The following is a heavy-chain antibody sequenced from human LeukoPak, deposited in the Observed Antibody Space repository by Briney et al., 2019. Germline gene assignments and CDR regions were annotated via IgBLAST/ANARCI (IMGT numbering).Heavy chain of an antibody. V-gene: IGHV4-34*01. CDR3: ARRWNYGRNYYIAV. CDR1: GGSFSNYY. Sequence: PSETLSLTCAVYGGSFSNYYWSWIRQSPGKGLEWIGEIKDSVTINTNPSLMSRVTISVDKSKNQFSLKLSSVTAADTAVYYCARRWNYGRNYYIAVSGKRATVSVSS. D-gene: IGHD1-7*01. J-gene: IGHJ6*03. CDR2: IKDSVTI.